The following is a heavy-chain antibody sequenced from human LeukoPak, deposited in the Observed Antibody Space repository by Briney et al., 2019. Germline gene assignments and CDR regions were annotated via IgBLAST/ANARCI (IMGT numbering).Heavy chain of an antibody. CDR2: ISWNSGSI. D-gene: IGHD6-19*01. CDR3: ASSGWSSYYFDY. V-gene: IGHV3-9*01. J-gene: IGHJ4*02. CDR1: GFTFDDYA. Sequence: GGSLRLSCAASGFTFDDYAMHWVRQAPVKGLEWVSGISWNSGSIGYADSVKGRFTISRDNAKNSLYLQMNSLRAEDTALYYCASSGWSSYYFDYWGQGTLVTVSS.